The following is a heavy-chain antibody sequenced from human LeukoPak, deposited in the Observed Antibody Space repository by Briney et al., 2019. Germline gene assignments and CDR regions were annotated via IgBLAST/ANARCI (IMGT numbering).Heavy chain of an antibody. V-gene: IGHV1-69*13. CDR2: IIPIFGTA. CDR3: ASPQKVAGYYYYYGMDV. CDR1: GGTISSYA. Sequence: GASVKVSCKASGGTISSYAISWVRQAPGQGLEWMGGIIPIFGTANYAQKFQGRVTITADESTSTAYMELSSLRSEDTAVYYCASPQKVAGYYYYYGMDVWGQGTTVTVSS. D-gene: IGHD6-19*01. J-gene: IGHJ6*02.